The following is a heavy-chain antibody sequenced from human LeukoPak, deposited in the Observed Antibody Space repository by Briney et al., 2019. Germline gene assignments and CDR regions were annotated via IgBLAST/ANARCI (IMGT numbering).Heavy chain of an antibody. CDR2: INHSGST. D-gene: IGHD2-15*01. J-gene: IGHJ3*02. CDR3: ASLGYCSGGSCYRSSLLRAFDI. V-gene: IGHV4-34*01. Sequence: SETLSLTCAVYGGSFSGYYWSWIRQPPGKGLGWIGEINHSGSTNYNPSLKSRVTISVDTSKNQFSLKLSSVTAADTAVYYCASLGYCSGGSCYRSSLLRAFDIWGQGTMVTVSS. CDR1: GGSFSGYY.